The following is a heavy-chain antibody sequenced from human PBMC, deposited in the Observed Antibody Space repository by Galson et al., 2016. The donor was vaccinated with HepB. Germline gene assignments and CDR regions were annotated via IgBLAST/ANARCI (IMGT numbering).Heavy chain of an antibody. CDR1: GFIFSEFY. V-gene: IGHV3-11*01. J-gene: IGHJ3*02. CDR2: ISSTGTTT. CDR3: ARDHRRRNYDPDAFDM. D-gene: IGHD1-7*01. Sequence: SLRLSCAASGFIFSEFYMAWIRQAPGKGLEWVSQISSTGTTTHSADSVKGRFTISRDNTKNSLYLQMNSLRAEDTAVYYCARDHRRRNYDPDAFDMWGQGTMVTVSS.